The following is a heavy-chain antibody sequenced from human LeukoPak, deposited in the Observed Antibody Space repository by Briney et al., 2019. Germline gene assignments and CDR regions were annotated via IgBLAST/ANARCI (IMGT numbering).Heavy chain of an antibody. CDR2: ISSSGSTI. CDR1: GFTFSSYE. J-gene: IGHJ4*02. Sequence: LGGSLRLSCAASGFTFSSYEMNWVRQAPGKGLEWVSYISSSGSTIYYADSVKGRFTISRDNAKNSLYLQMNSLRAEDTAVYYCARESSSWYYWGQGTLVTVSS. D-gene: IGHD6-13*01. V-gene: IGHV3-48*03. CDR3: ARESSSWYY.